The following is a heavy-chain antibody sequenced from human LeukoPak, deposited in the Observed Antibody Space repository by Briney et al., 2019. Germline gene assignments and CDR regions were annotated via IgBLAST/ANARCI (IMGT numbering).Heavy chain of an antibody. J-gene: IGHJ5*02. CDR3: ARDAEITLGTDH. CDR2: IKEDGSEK. V-gene: IGHV3-7*01. D-gene: IGHD1-26*01. Sequence: GGSLRLSCAASGFTFSNHWMTWVRQAPGKGLEWVANIKEDGSEKYYVDSVEGRFAISRDNAKNSLFLEMNSLRADDTAVYYCARDAEITLGTDHWGQGTLVTVSS. CDR1: GFTFSNHW.